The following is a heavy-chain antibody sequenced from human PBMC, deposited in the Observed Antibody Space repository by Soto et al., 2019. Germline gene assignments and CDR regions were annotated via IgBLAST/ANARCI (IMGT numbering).Heavy chain of an antibody. J-gene: IGHJ5*02. D-gene: IGHD1-7*01. Sequence: ASVKVSCKASGYTFTSYDINWGRPATGQGLEWMGWMNPNSGNTGYAQKFQGRVTMTRNTSISTAYMELSSLRSEDTAVYYCIRTTYRLGNWFDPWGQGTLVTVSS. CDR3: IRTTYRLGNWFDP. CDR1: GYTFTSYD. CDR2: MNPNSGNT. V-gene: IGHV1-8*01.